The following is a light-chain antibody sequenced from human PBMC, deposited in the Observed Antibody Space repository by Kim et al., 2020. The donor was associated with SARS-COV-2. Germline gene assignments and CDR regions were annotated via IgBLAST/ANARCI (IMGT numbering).Light chain of an antibody. J-gene: IGLJ2*01. V-gene: IGLV3-19*01. CDR1: GRRSCY. Sequence: LGKTVRNTGQGDGRRSCYASWYQQKPGQDPVLVIYGKNKRPSGIPDRISGSSSGNTASLTSTGAQAEDEAAYYCNSRDNSGNHVVFGGGTQLTVL. CDR2: GKN. CDR3: NSRDNSGNHVV.